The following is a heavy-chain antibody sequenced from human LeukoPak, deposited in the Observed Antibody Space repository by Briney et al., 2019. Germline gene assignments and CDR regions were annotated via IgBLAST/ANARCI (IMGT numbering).Heavy chain of an antibody. D-gene: IGHD2-21*01. J-gene: IGHJ6*02. Sequence: ASVKVSCKASGGTFSSYTISWVRQAPGQGLEWMGRIIPILGIANYAQKFQGRVTITADKSTSTAYMELSSLRSEDTAVYYCARGFDCGEYDYYGMDVWGRGTTVTVSS. V-gene: IGHV1-69*02. CDR2: IIPILGIA. CDR1: GGTFSSYT. CDR3: ARGFDCGEYDYYGMDV.